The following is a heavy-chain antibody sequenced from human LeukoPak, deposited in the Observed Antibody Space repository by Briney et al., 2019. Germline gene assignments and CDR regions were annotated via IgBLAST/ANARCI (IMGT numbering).Heavy chain of an antibody. CDR3: ARDYYDSSGPDAFDI. CDR1: GGSISSLY. D-gene: IGHD3-22*01. J-gene: IGHJ3*02. CDR2: IYYSGAT. V-gene: IGHV4-39*07. Sequence: SETLSLTCTVSGGSISSLYWGWIRQPPGRGLEWIGTIYYSGATYYNPSLKSRVTISVDTSKNQFSLKLSSVTAADTAVYYCARDYYDSSGPDAFDIWGQGTMVTVSS.